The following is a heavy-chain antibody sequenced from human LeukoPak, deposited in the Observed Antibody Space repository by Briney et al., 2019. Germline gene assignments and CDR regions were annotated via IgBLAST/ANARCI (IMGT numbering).Heavy chain of an antibody. D-gene: IGHD3-3*01. CDR1: GGSISSSSYY. J-gene: IGHJ4*02. Sequence: SETLSLTCTVSGGSISSSSYYWGWIRQPPGKGLEWIGSIYHSGSTYYNPSLKSRVTISVDTSKNQFSLKLSSVTAADTAVYYCASSYDFWSGYYFDYWGQGTLVTVSS. V-gene: IGHV4-39*07. CDR3: ASSYDFWSGYYFDY. CDR2: IYHSGST.